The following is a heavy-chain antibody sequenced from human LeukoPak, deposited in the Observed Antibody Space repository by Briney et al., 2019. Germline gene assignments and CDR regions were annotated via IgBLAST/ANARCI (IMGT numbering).Heavy chain of an antibody. CDR1: GYTFTSYG. D-gene: IGHD2-2*01. CDR3: ARGVGYCSSTSCYAFDY. CDR2: ISAYNGNT. J-gene: IGHJ4*02. V-gene: IGHV1-18*01. Sequence: ASVKVSCKASGYTFTSYGISWVRQAPGQGLEWMGGISAYNGNTNYAQKLQGRVTMTTDTSTSTAYMELRSLRSDDTAVYYCARGVGYCSSTSCYAFDYWGQGTLVTVSS.